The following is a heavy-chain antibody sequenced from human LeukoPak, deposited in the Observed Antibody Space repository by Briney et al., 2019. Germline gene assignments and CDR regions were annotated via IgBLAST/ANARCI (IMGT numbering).Heavy chain of an antibody. Sequence: PSETLSLTCAVYGGSFSGYYWSWIRQPPGKGLEWIGEINHSGSTNYNPSLKSRVTISVDTSKNQFSLKLSSVTAADTAVYYCARCAIEYSSGCPLDYWGQGTLVTVSS. CDR1: GGSFSGYY. V-gene: IGHV4-34*01. J-gene: IGHJ4*02. D-gene: IGHD6-19*01. CDR2: INHSGST. CDR3: ARCAIEYSSGCPLDY.